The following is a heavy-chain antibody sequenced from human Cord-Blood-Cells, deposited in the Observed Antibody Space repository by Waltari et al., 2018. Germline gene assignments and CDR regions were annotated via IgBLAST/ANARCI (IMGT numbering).Heavy chain of an antibody. V-gene: IGHV1-2*02. CDR3: ARESYSSSWYFEYFQH. D-gene: IGHD6-13*01. CDR1: GYTFTCYS. CDR2: INPNSGGT. Sequence: QVQLVQSGAAVKKPGASVKVSCKASGYTFTCYSMHWVRQAPGQGLEWMGWINPNSGGTNYAQKFQGRVTMTRDTSISTAYMELSRLRSDDTAVYYCARESYSSSWYFEYFQHWGQGTLVTVSS. J-gene: IGHJ1*01.